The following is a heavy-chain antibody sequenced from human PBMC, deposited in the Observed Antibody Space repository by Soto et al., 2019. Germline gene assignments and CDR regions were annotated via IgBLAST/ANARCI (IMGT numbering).Heavy chain of an antibody. CDR1: GFTFSSYS. D-gene: IGHD3-22*01. CDR2: ISSSSSTI. Sequence: PGGSLRLSCAASGFTFSSYSMNWVHQAPGKGLEWVSYISSSSSTIYYADSVKGRFTISRDNAKNSLYLQMNSLRDEDTAVYYCARDLSEEVYDSSGLPLCYFDYWGQGTLVTVSS. V-gene: IGHV3-48*02. J-gene: IGHJ4*02. CDR3: ARDLSEEVYDSSGLPLCYFDY.